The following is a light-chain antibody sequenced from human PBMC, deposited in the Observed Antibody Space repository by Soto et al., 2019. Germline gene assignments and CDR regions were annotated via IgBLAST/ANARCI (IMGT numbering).Light chain of an antibody. J-gene: IGLJ2*01. CDR3: SSYTSSSTYVV. V-gene: IGLV2-14*01. CDR1: SSDVGGYNY. Sequence: QSALTQPASVSGSPGQSITISCTGTSSDVGGYNYVSWYQQHPGKAPKLMIYDVSNRPSGVSNRFAGSKSGNTASLTISGLQAEEEAAYYCSSYTSSSTYVVFGGGTKLTVL. CDR2: DVS.